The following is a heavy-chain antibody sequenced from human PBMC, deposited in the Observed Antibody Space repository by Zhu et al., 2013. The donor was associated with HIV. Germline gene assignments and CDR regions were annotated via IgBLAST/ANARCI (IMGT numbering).Heavy chain of an antibody. J-gene: IGHJ4*02. V-gene: IGHV1-8*01. CDR2: MNPNTGNT. Sequence: QVQLVQSGAEVKKPGASVKISCEASGYTFTTYDINWVRQATGRGLEWLGWMNPNTGNTGYAQRFQDRVTMTRDTAISTAFMELSSLTSDDTAVYYCARRGGLRGYSQSHLGYWGQGTLVTVSS. D-gene: IGHD3-16*02. CDR1: GYTFTTYD. CDR3: ARRGGLRGYSQSHLGY.